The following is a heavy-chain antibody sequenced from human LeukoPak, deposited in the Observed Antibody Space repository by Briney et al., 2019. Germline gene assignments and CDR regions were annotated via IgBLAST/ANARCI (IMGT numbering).Heavy chain of an antibody. D-gene: IGHD5-12*01. V-gene: IGHV4-59*01. Sequence: PSETLSLTCTVSGGSISSYYWSWIRQPPGKGLEWIGYIYYSGSTNYNLSLKSRVTISVDTSKNQFSLKLSSVTAADTAVYYCARVPAHSGYDPDYYYYMDVWGKGTTVTVSS. CDR2: IYYSGST. CDR1: GGSISSYY. J-gene: IGHJ6*03. CDR3: ARVPAHSGYDPDYYYYMDV.